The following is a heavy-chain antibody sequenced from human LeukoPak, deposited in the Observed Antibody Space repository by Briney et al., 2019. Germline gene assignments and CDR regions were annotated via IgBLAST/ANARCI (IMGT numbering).Heavy chain of an antibody. D-gene: IGHD3-3*01. J-gene: IGHJ4*02. V-gene: IGHV3-23*01. Sequence: PGGSLRLSCAASGFTFSSYAMSWVRQAPGKGLEWVSAISGSGGSTYYADSVKGRFTISRDNSKNTLYLQMNSLRAEDTAVYYCAKTCDFWSGYYWDYWGQGTLVTVSS. CDR1: GFTFSSYA. CDR3: AKTCDFWSGYYWDY. CDR2: ISGSGGST.